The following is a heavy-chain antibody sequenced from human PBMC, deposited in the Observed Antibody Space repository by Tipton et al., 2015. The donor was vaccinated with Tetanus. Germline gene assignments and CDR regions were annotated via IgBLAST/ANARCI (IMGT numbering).Heavy chain of an antibody. CDR2: IWFDGSQE. D-gene: IGHD4-23*01. V-gene: IGHV3-33*01. Sequence: SLRLSCAASGFTFSSNAMHWVRQAPGKGLEWVAVIWFDGSQEKYADSVKGRFTISRDNGKNTLYLQMDSLRAEDTAVYYCARDGSYGGTLISDYWGQGTQVTVSS. CDR3: ARDGSYGGTLISDY. J-gene: IGHJ4*02. CDR1: GFTFSSNA.